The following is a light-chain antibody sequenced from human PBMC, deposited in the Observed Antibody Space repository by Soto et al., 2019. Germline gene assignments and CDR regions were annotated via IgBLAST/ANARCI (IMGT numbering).Light chain of an antibody. CDR2: STN. CDR1: SGSVSTSYY. CDR3: QSYDNTLSGWV. Sequence: QTVVTQEPSFSVSPGGTVTLTCGLSSGSVSTSYYPSWYQQTPGQAPRTLIYSTNTRSSGVPDRFSGSILGNKAALTITGAQADDESDYYCQSYDNTLSGWVFGGGTKLTVL. V-gene: IGLV8-61*01. J-gene: IGLJ3*02.